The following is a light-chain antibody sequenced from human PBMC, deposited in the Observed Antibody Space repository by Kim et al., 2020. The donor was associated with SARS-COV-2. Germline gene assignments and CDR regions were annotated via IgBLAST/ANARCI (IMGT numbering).Light chain of an antibody. CDR2: AAS. CDR3: QQYNKYPIT. V-gene: IGKV1D-16*01. CDR1: QGVNIW. J-gene: IGKJ5*01. Sequence: APVGDSVTIPWRASQGVNIWLAWYQQKPGEAPKFLIYAASSLQSGVPSRFSGSGSGPDFTLTINNLQPDHFATYYCQQYNKYPITFGPGTRLEIK.